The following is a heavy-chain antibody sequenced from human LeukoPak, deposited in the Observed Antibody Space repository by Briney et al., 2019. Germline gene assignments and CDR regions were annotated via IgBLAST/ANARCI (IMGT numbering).Heavy chain of an antibody. V-gene: IGHV4-34*01. Sequence: SETLSLTCDVYGGSLTGYYWSWIRQAPGKGLEWIGEINDSGSTNYNPSLKSRVTISVDTSKNEVSLKLTSVTAADTAVFYCARGDASGSYLYLYYGMDVWGKGTTVTVSS. D-gene: IGHD3-10*01. CDR1: GGSLTGYY. J-gene: IGHJ6*04. CDR2: INDSGST. CDR3: ARGDASGSYLYLYYGMDV.